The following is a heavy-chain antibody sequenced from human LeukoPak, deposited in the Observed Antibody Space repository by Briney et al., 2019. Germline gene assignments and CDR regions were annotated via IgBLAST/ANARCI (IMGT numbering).Heavy chain of an antibody. Sequence: SRVTISVDTSKNQFSLKLSSVTAADTAVYYCARGTGLRYFDWFGHFDYWGQGTLVTVSS. D-gene: IGHD3-9*01. J-gene: IGHJ4*02. CDR3: ARGTGLRYFDWFGHFDY. V-gene: IGHV4-34*01.